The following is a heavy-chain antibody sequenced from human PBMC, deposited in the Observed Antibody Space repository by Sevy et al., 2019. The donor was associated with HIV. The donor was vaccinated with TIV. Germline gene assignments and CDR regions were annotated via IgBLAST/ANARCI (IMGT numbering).Heavy chain of an antibody. CDR2: ISYDGSNK. J-gene: IGHJ6*02. Sequence: GGSLRLSCAASGFTFSSYAMHWVRQAPGKGLEWVAVISYDGSNKYYADSVKGRFTISRDNSKNTLYLQMNSLRAEDTALYYCARDIVLMVYATYYYYYGMDVWGQGTTVTVSS. CDR3: ARDIVLMVYATYYYYYGMDV. V-gene: IGHV3-30*04. D-gene: IGHD2-8*01. CDR1: GFTFSSYA.